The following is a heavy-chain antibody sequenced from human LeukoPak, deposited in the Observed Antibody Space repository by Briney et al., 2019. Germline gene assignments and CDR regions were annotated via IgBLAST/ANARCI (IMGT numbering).Heavy chain of an antibody. D-gene: IGHD3-9*01. CDR3: ASHSRDILTGYYFPGY. CDR1: GGTFSSYA. V-gene: IGHV1-69*04. J-gene: IGHJ4*02. Sequence: ASVKVSCKASGGTFSSYAISWVRQAPGQGLEWMGKIIPILGIANYAQKVQGRVTITADKSTSPAYMQLSSLRSEDTAVYYCASHSRDILTGYYFPGYRGQGTPVTVST. CDR2: IIPILGIA.